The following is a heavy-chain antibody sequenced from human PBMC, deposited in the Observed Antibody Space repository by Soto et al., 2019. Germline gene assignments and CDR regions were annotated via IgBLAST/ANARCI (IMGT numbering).Heavy chain of an antibody. CDR1: GYSFTTFA. Sequence: RAAVKVSCKASGYSFTTFAIHWVRQPPGQGLEWLGWINAGNGNTKPSQKFQGRVTLTSDPSATTAYMELSSLTSEDTAVYFCARIGGSISEAGRYYCYYGLDVWGQGTTVTVSS. J-gene: IGHJ6*02. CDR2: INAGNGNT. D-gene: IGHD6-13*01. CDR3: ARIGGSISEAGRYYCYYGLDV. V-gene: IGHV1-3*01.